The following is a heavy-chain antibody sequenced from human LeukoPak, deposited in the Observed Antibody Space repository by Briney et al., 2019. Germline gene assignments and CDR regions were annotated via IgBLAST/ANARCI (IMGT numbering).Heavy chain of an antibody. CDR1: GFTFSSYA. CDR3: ARGVYIAAAQYGY. J-gene: IGHJ4*02. Sequence: PGGSLRLSRAASGFTFSSYAMSWIRRPPGKGLEWIGYIYYSGTTNYNPSLKSRVTISVDTSKNQFSLKLSSVTAADTAVYYCARGVYIAAAQYGYWGQGTLVTVSS. D-gene: IGHD6-13*01. CDR2: IYYSGTT. V-gene: IGHV4-59*01.